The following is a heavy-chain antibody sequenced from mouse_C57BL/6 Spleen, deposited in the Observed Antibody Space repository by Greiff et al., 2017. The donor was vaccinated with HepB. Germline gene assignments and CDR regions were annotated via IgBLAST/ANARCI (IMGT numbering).Heavy chain of an antibody. V-gene: IGHV5-9-1*02. CDR2: ISSGGDYI. J-gene: IGHJ2*01. D-gene: IGHD3-1*01. CDR1: GFTFSSYA. Sequence: DVMLVESGEGLVKPGGSLKLSCAASGFTFSSYAMSWVRQTPEKRLEWVAYISSGGDYIYYADTVKGRFTISRDNARNTLYLQMRSLHAEDTAMYYCTRGRGYYFDYWGQGTTLTVAS. CDR3: TRGRGYYFDY.